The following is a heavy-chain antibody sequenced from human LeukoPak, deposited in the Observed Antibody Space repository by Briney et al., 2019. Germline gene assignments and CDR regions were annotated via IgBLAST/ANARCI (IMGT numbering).Heavy chain of an antibody. CDR3: AKGPGRAYYESGDYYKE. Sequence: TGGSLRLSCAASGFTFSSYGMNWVRQAPGKGPEWVAYISGTGRITYDADSVKGRFTISRDNSKNTLSLQMNSLRVEDTATYYCAKGPGRAYYESGDYYKEWGQGTLVTVSS. CDR1: GFTFSSYG. CDR2: ISGTGRIT. V-gene: IGHV3-23*01. D-gene: IGHD3-10*01. J-gene: IGHJ1*01.